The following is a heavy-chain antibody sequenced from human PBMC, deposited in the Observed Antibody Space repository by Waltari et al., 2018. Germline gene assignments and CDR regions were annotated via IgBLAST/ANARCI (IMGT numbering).Heavy chain of an antibody. CDR3: ARGRGTMVRGVIITFHYYFDY. J-gene: IGHJ4*02. V-gene: IGHV4-59*01. D-gene: IGHD3-10*01. CDR2: IYYSGST. Sequence: QVQLQESGPGLVKPSETLSLTCTVSGGSISSYYWRWIRQPPGKGLEWIGYIYYSGSTNYNPSLKSRVTISVDTSKNQFSLKLSSVTAADTAVYYCARGRGTMVRGVIITFHYYFDYWGQGTLVTVSS. CDR1: GGSISSYY.